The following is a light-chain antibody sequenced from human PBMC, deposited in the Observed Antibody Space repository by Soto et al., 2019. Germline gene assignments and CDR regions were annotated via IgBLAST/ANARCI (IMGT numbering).Light chain of an antibody. Sequence: QSVLTQPASVSGSPGQSITISCTGTSSDVGAYGYVSWYQQHPDKAPKLMIYEVSYRPPGVSNRFSGSKSVNTATLTISGLQAEDEADYYCSSYTSSSTRVFGTGTKVTV. V-gene: IGLV2-14*03. CDR1: SSDVGAYGY. CDR2: EVS. CDR3: SSYTSSSTRV. J-gene: IGLJ1*01.